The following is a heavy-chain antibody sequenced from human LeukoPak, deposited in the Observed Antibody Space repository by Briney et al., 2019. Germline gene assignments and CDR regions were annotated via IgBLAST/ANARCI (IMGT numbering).Heavy chain of an antibody. CDR1: EATFNYYW. V-gene: IGHV3-30*18. CDR2: ISYDGSNK. CDR3: AKDSRDY. Sequence: GGSLRLSCVASEATFNYYWMTWVRQAPGKGLEWVAVISYDGSNKYYADSVKGRFTISRDNSKNTLYLQMNSLRAEDTAVYYCAKDSRDYWGQGTLVTVSS. J-gene: IGHJ4*02.